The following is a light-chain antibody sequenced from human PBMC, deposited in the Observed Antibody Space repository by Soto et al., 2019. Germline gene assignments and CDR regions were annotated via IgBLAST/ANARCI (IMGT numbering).Light chain of an antibody. Sequence: DIQLTQSPSTLYASVGDRATITCPASQSSSAWLAWYQQKPGKAPKLLVYKTSSLESGVPSRFTGRGSGTEFTLTISTLQTDDFATYYCQQYEAYPLTFGGGTKVEI. CDR1: QSSSAW. CDR3: QQYEAYPLT. CDR2: KTS. J-gene: IGKJ4*01. V-gene: IGKV1-5*03.